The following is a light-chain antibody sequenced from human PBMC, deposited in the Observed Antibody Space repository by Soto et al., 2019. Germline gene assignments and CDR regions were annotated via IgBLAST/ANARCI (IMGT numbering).Light chain of an antibody. CDR2: EGT. J-gene: IGLJ1*01. Sequence: QSALTQPASVSGSPGQSITISCTGTSGDIGSYNRVSWYQQHPGKAPKVIIYEGTKRPSGVSNRFSGSKSGNTASLTISGLQAEDEADYYCCSYAGDSTPYVFGTGTKLTVL. CDR3: CSYAGDSTPYV. CDR1: SGDIGSYNR. V-gene: IGLV2-23*01.